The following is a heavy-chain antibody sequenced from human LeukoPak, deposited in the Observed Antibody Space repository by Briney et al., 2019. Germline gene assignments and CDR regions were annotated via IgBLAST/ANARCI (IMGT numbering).Heavy chain of an antibody. CDR2: ISAYNGNT. J-gene: IGHJ4*02. D-gene: IGHD6-13*01. CDR1: GYTFTSYG. Sequence: ASVKVSCQASGYTFTSYGLSWVRQAPGQGLEWMGWISAYNGNTNYAQNLQGRVTMTTDTSTDTAYMELRSLRSDDTAVYYCAKAPMGYSSRGSDYWGQGTLVTVSS. CDR3: AKAPMGYSSRGSDY. V-gene: IGHV1-18*01.